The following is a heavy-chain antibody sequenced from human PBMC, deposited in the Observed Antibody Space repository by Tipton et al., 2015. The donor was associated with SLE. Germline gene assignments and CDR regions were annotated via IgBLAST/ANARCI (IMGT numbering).Heavy chain of an antibody. CDR3: ARPRAYSGSYQGIGWFDP. J-gene: IGHJ5*02. D-gene: IGHD1-26*01. CDR1: GFTVSSNY. Sequence: SLRLSCAASGFTVSSNYMSWVRQAPGKGLEWVSVIYSGGSTNYADSVKGRFTISRPKSKNTLYLQMNSLRAVDTAVYYCARPRAYSGSYQGIGWFDPWGQGTLVTVSS. V-gene: IGHV3-53*04. CDR2: IYSGGST.